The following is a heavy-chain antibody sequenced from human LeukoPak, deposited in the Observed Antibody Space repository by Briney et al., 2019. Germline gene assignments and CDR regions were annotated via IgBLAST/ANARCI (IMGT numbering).Heavy chain of an antibody. CDR2: IYPGDSDT. J-gene: IGHJ3*02. CDR1: GYSFTSYW. Sequence: GESLKISWKGSGYSFTSYWIGWVRQMPGKSLEWMGIIYPGDSDTRYSPSFQGQVTISADKSISTAYLQWSSLKASDTAMYYCARHHCSSTSCYPDIWGQGTMVTVSS. CDR3: ARHHCSSTSCYPDI. V-gene: IGHV5-51*01. D-gene: IGHD2-2*01.